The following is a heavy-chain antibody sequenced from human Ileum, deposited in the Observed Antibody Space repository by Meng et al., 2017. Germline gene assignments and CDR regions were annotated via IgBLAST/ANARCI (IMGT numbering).Heavy chain of an antibody. CDR2: ISSSGSTI. Sequence: GESLKISCAASGFTFSDYYMSWIRQAPGKGLEWVSYISSSGSTIYYADSVKGRFTISRDNANNSLYLQMNSLRAEDTAVYYCARDGGLGGFDSWGQGTLVTVSS. D-gene: IGHD3-16*01. J-gene: IGHJ4*02. V-gene: IGHV3-11*04. CDR1: GFTFSDYY. CDR3: ARDGGLGGFDS.